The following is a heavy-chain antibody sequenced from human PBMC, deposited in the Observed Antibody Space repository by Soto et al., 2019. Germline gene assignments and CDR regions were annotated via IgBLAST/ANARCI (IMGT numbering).Heavy chain of an antibody. D-gene: IGHD6-13*01. V-gene: IGHV3-33*01. Sequence: QVQLVESGGGVVQPGRSLRLSCAASGFTFSSYGMHWVRQAPGKGLEWVAVIWYDGSNKYYEDSVKGRFTISRDNSKNTLDRQMNSLRAEDTAVYYCAPRGSNWAEEHWGQGTLVTLSS. CDR2: IWYDGSNK. J-gene: IGHJ1*01. CDR3: APRGSNWAEEH. CDR1: GFTFSSYG.